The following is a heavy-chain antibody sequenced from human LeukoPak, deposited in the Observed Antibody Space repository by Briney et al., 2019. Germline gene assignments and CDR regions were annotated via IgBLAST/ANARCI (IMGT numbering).Heavy chain of an antibody. J-gene: IGHJ4*02. Sequence: PSQALSLTCTVSGGSISSGDYYWSWIRQPPGKGLEWIGYIYYSGSTYYNPSLKSRVTISVDTSKNQFSLKLSSVTAADTAVYYCARDPYSGSYPDYWGQGTLVTVSS. V-gene: IGHV4-30-4*01. CDR2: IYYSGST. CDR3: ARDPYSGSYPDY. D-gene: IGHD1-26*01. CDR1: GGSISSGDYY.